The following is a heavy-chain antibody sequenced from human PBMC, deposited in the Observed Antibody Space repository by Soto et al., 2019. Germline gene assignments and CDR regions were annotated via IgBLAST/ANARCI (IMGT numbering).Heavy chain of an antibody. CDR3: ARARFGGLAAIFADC. Sequence: GGSLRPSFSGSGFNVSNNTKTRVRPAPGKGLEWVSVIYRGGSTYYADSVRGRFTISRDNSKNTLYLQMSSLRAEDTAVYYCARARFGGLAAIFADCWGQGTLVTVSS. V-gene: IGHV3-66*01. CDR1: GFNVSNNT. CDR2: IYRGGST. D-gene: IGHD5-12*01. J-gene: IGHJ4*02.